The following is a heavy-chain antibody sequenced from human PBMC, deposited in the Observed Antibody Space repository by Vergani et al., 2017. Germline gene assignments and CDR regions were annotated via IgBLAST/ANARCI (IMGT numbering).Heavy chain of an antibody. CDR3: AGDYDYVWGSYRF. CDR2: IIPILGIA. D-gene: IGHD3-16*02. V-gene: IGHV1-69*04. CDR1: GGTFSSYT. Sequence: QVQLVHSGAEVKKPGSSVKVSCKASGGTFSSYTISWVRQAPGKGLEWMGRIIPILGIANYAQKFQGRVTITADKSTSTAYMELSSLRSEDTAVYYCAGDYDYVWGSYRFWGQGSLVTVSS. J-gene: IGHJ4*02.